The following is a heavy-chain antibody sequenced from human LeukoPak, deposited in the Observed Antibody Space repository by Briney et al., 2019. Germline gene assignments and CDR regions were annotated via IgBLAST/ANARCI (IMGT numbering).Heavy chain of an antibody. CDR1: GYTFTGYY. CDR2: INPNSGGT. CDR3: ARRGITVVDAFDI. Sequence: ASVKVSCKASGYTFTGYYMHWGRQAPGQGLEWMGWINPNSGGTNYAQKFQGRVTMTRDTSISTAYMELSRLRSDDTAVYYCARRGITVVDAFDIWGQGTMVTVSS. J-gene: IGHJ3*02. V-gene: IGHV1-2*02. D-gene: IGHD4-23*01.